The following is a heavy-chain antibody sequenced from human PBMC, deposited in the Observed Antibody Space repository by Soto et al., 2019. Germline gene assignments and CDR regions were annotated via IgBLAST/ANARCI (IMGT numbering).Heavy chain of an antibody. CDR3: VRGGSNYAS. J-gene: IGHJ5*02. V-gene: IGHV3-7*01. CDR1: GFTFSDSW. D-gene: IGHD4-4*01. CDR2: IKPDESEK. Sequence: EVQLVESGGGLGQPGGSLRLSCTASGFTFSDSWMTWVRQAPGKGLEWVARIKPDESEKKYADSVKGRFSISRDNAKNSMYLQMDSLRGDDTAVYYCVRGGSNYASWGQGTLVTVSS.